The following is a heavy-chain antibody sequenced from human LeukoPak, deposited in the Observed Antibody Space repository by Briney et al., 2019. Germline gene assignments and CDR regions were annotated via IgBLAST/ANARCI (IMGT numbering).Heavy chain of an antibody. CDR1: GYTFTSYS. CDR2: IDPSGGTT. V-gene: IGHV1-46*01. J-gene: IGHJ6*02. CDR3: ARVAKPSRNYYYYGMDV. D-gene: IGHD2-2*01. Sequence: GASVKVSCKPSGYTFTSYSMHWVRQAPGQGLEWMGIIDPSGGTTRYAQKFQGRVTMTRDTSTSTVYMELSSLRSEDTAVYYCARVAKPSRNYYYYGMDVWGQGTTVTVSS.